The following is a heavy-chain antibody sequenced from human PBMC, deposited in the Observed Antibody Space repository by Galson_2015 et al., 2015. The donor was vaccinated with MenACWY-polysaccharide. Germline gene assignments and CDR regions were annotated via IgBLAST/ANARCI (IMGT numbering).Heavy chain of an antibody. J-gene: IGHJ4*02. V-gene: IGHV1-18*01. CDR1: GYTFTSYG. CDR2: ISAYNGNT. CDR3: ARDVSTTTVPLGGGLRPNPFDY. D-gene: IGHD4-11*01. Sequence: SVKVSCKASGYTFTSYGISWVRQAPGQGLEWMGWISAYNGNTNYAQKLQGRVTMTTDTSTSTAYMELRSLRSDDTAVYYCARDVSTTTVPLGGGLRPNPFDYWGQGTLVTVSS.